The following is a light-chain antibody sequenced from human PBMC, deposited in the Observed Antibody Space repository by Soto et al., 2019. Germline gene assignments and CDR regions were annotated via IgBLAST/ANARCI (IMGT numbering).Light chain of an antibody. CDR2: GAS. Sequence: EIVMTQSPATLSVSPGERATLCCRASQSVSSNLAWYQQKPGQATRLIIYGASNRANGIPARFSGSGSGTDFTLTISSLEPEDFAVYYCQQRSNWPPLTFGGGTKVDIK. J-gene: IGKJ4*01. CDR1: QSVSSN. V-gene: IGKV3-11*01. CDR3: QQRSNWPPLT.